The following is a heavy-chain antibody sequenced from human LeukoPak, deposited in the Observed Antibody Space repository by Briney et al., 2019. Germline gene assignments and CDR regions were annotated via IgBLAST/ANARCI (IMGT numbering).Heavy chain of an antibody. CDR2: IKQDGSDK. CDR1: GFTFSSFW. D-gene: IGHD6-13*01. J-gene: IGHJ4*02. CDR3: ARDPSIAAAGSIDY. Sequence: PGGSLRLSCAASGFTFSSFWMTWVRQAPGKGLGWVANIKQDGSDKHYVGSVKGRVTISRDNARSSLYLQMSSLRAEDAAVYYCARDPSIAAAGSIDYWGQGTLVTVSS. V-gene: IGHV3-7*01.